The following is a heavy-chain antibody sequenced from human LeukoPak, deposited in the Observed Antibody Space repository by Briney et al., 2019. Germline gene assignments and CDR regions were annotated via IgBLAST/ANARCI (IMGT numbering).Heavy chain of an antibody. V-gene: IGHV3-7*01. CDR3: ARDRHGYSYGFHRGYSDNNYMDV. CDR2: IKQDGSEK. J-gene: IGHJ6*03. Sequence: GGSLRLSCEASGFTFSNYWMSWVRQAPGKGLEWVANIKQDGSEKYYVDSVKGRFTISRDNAKNSLYLQMNSLRAEDTAVYYCARDRHGYSYGFHRGYSDNNYMDVWGKGTTVTVSS. CDR1: GFTFSNYW. D-gene: IGHD5-18*01.